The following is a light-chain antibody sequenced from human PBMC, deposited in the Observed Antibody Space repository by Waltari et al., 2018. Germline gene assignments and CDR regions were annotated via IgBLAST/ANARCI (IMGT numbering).Light chain of an antibody. V-gene: IGLV1-47*01. J-gene: IGLJ1*01. CDR2: RDS. CDR3: VTWDDSLGGYYV. Sequence: QSVLTQSPSASGTPGQSVAISCSGGTTNIGNNYVYWYQQLPGTAPKLLIYRDSQRPSGVPDRFSGSKSGTSASLAISGLRSKDEADYYCVTWDDSLGGYYVFGTGTKVTVL. CDR1: TTNIGNNY.